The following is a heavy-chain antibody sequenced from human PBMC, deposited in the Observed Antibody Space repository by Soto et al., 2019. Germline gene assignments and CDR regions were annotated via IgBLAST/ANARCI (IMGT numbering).Heavy chain of an antibody. Sequence: EVQLVESGGGLVQPGGSLRLSCAASGFTFSSYSMNWVRQAPGKGLEWVSYISSSSSTIYYEDSVKGRFTISRDNAKNSLYLPMNSLRDEDTAVYYCARPEYSSSSYGMDVWGQGTTVTVSS. CDR1: GFTFSSYS. D-gene: IGHD6-6*01. CDR3: ARPEYSSSSYGMDV. CDR2: ISSSSSTI. V-gene: IGHV3-48*02. J-gene: IGHJ6*02.